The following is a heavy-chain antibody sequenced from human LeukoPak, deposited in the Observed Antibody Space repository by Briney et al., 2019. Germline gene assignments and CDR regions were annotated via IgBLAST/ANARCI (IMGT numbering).Heavy chain of an antibody. V-gene: IGHV3-23*01. CDR2: INSNGDEI. D-gene: IGHD6-6*01. J-gene: IGHJ4*02. CDR1: GFTFSTYA. CDR3: ANWIGSSSRDY. Sequence: GGSLRLSCAASGFTFSTYAMTWVRQTPGKGLEWVSGINSNGDEIYYADSVRGRFTISRDNSNNALYLQMDSLRAEDTAVYYCANWIGSSSRDYWGQGTLVTVSS.